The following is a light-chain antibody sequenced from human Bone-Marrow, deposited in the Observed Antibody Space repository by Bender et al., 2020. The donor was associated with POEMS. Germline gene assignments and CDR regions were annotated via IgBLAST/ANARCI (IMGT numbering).Light chain of an antibody. J-gene: IGLJ2*01. CDR2: EVT. Sequence: QSALTQPPSASGSPGQSVTISCTGTSSDVGRYDYVSWYQQHPGKAPKLMIYEVTKRPSGVPDRFSGSKSGNTASLTVSGLQAEDEAGYYCSSLTTSSTLIFGGGTKLTVL. V-gene: IGLV2-8*01. CDR1: SSDVGRYDY. CDR3: SSLTTSSTLI.